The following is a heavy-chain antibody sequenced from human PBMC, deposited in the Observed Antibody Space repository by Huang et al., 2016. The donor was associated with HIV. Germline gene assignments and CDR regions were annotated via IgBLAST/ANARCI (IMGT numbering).Heavy chain of an antibody. CDR2: IFYDGTP. Sequence: QLRLQESGPGLVKPSETLYLACNVSGGSLTNSIYYWGWIRQPPSKGLEWIGTIFYDGTPYYNPSLKGRATISADRSKNQFSLRLTSVTATDTALYYCARHSFCTGDDCYSSFDYWGRGTLVTVSS. CDR1: GGSLTNSIYY. J-gene: IGHJ4*02. V-gene: IGHV4-39*01. D-gene: IGHD2-21*02. CDR3: ARHSFCTGDDCYSSFDY.